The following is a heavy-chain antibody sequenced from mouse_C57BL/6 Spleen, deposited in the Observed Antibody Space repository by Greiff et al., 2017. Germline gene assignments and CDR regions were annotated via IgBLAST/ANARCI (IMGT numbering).Heavy chain of an antibody. J-gene: IGHJ1*03. CDR2: VNPGSGGT. Sequence: VQLQQSGAELVRPGTSVKVSCKASGYAFTNYLIEWVKQRPGQGLEWIGVVNPGSGGTNYNEKLKGKATLTAAKSSSTAYMQLSSLTSEDYAVCFCARSPLLQWGRDFDVWGTGTAVTVSS. D-gene: IGHD1-2*01. CDR3: ARSPLLQWGRDFDV. CDR1: GYAFTNYL. V-gene: IGHV1-54*01.